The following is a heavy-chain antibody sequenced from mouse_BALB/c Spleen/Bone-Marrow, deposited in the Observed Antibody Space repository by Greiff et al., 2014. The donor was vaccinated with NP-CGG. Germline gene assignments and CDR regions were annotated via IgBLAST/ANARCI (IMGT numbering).Heavy chain of an antibody. Sequence: QVQLQQSGAELAKPGASVKMSCKASGYTFTSYWMHWVKQRPGQGLEWIGYINPSTGYTEYNQKFKDKATLTADKSSSTAYMQLSSLTSEDPAVYYCARSRDGYDSFAYWGQGTLVTVSA. CDR3: ARSRDGYDSFAY. V-gene: IGHV1-7*01. CDR1: GYTFTSYW. CDR2: INPSTGYT. D-gene: IGHD2-2*01. J-gene: IGHJ3*01.